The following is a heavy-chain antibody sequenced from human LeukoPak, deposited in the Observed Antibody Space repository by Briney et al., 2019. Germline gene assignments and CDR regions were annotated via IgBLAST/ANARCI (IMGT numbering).Heavy chain of an antibody. CDR1: GYTFTSYY. CDR3: ARGGGSDSSGSDAFDI. J-gene: IGHJ3*02. D-gene: IGHD3-22*01. V-gene: IGHV1-2*06. Sequence: GASVKVSCKSSGYTFTSYYMHWVRQAPGQGLEWMGRINPNSGGTNYAQKFQGRVTMTRDTSISTAYMELSRLRSDDTAVYYCARGGGSDSSGSDAFDIWGQGTMVTVSS. CDR2: INPNSGGT.